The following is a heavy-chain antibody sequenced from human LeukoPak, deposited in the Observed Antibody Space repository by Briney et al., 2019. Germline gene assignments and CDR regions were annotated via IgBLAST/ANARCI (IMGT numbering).Heavy chain of an antibody. D-gene: IGHD5-12*01. CDR1: GGSFSGYY. V-gene: IGHV4-34*01. J-gene: IGHJ4*02. CDR2: INHSGST. Sequence: SETLSLTCAVYGGSFSGYYWSWIRQPPGKGLEWIGEINHSGSTNYNPSLKSRVTISVDTSKNQFSLKLSSVTAADTAVYYCARVPPSPRLIDYWGQGTLVTVSS. CDR3: ARVPPSPRLIDY.